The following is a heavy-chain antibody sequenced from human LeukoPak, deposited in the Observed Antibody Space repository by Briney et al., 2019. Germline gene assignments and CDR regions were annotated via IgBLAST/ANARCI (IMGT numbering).Heavy chain of an antibody. V-gene: IGHV1-2*02. CDR2: INPNSGGT. CDR1: GYTFTGYY. J-gene: IGHJ5*02. CDR3: ARLGNTMVRGVINWFDP. D-gene: IGHD3-10*01. Sequence: ASVKVSCKASGYTFTGYYMHWVRQAPGQGLEWMGWINPNSGGTNYAQKFQGRVTMTRGTSISTAYMELSRLRSDDTAVCYCARLGNTMVRGVINWFDPWGQGTLVTVSS.